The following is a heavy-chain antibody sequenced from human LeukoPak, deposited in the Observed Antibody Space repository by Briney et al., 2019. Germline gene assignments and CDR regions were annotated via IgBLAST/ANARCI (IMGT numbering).Heavy chain of an antibody. Sequence: SQTPSLTCTVSGGSISSGSYYWSWIRQPAGKGLEWIGRIYTSGSTNYNPSLKSRVTISVDTSKNQFSLKLSSVTAADTAVYYCARVPQYYYYYMDVWGKGTTVTVSS. V-gene: IGHV4-61*02. CDR3: ARVPQYYYYYMDV. CDR2: IYTSGST. J-gene: IGHJ6*03. CDR1: GGSISSGSYY.